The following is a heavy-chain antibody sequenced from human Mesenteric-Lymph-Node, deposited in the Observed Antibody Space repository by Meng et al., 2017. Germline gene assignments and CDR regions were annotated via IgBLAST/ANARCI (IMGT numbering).Heavy chain of an antibody. CDR2: ISWNSGSI. CDR3: AKDIKTYYYDSSGYFNRYYYYGMDV. D-gene: IGHD3-22*01. V-gene: IGHV3-9*01. CDR1: GSTFDYYA. Sequence: SLKISCAASGSTFDYYAMHWVRQAPGKGLEWVSGISWNSGSIGYADSVKGRFTISRDNAKNSLYLQMNSLRAEDTALYYCAKDIKTYYYDSSGYFNRYYYYGMDVWGQGTTVTVSS. J-gene: IGHJ6*02.